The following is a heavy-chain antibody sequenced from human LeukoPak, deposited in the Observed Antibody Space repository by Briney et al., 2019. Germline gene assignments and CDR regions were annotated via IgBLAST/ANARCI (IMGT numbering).Heavy chain of an antibody. CDR1: GGSISSGDYY. CDR2: IYYSGST. V-gene: IGHV4-30-4*02. J-gene: IGHJ1*01. Sequence: SETLSLTCTVSGGSISSGDYYWSWIRQPPGKGLEWIGYIYYSGSTYYNPSLKSRVTISVDTSKNQFSLKLSSVTAADTAVYYCASTPTRAEYFQHWGQGTLVTVSS. D-gene: IGHD2-15*01. CDR3: ASTPTRAEYFQH.